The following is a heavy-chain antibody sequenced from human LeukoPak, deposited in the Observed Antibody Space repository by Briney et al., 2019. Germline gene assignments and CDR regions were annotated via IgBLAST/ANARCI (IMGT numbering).Heavy chain of an antibody. V-gene: IGHV3-53*01. CDR3: AKHVPTNYFDS. Sequence: PGGSLRLSCAASGFTVSSNYMSWVRQAPGKGLEWVSVIYSGGSTYYADSVKGRFTISRDNSKNMLYLQMNSLRAEDTAIYYCAKHVPTNYFDSWGQGALVTVSS. J-gene: IGHJ4*02. CDR1: GFTVSSNY. D-gene: IGHD3-16*01. CDR2: IYSGGST.